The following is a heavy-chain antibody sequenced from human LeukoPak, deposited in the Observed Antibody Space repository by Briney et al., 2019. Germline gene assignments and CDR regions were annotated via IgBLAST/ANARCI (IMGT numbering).Heavy chain of an antibody. V-gene: IGHV4-39*07. CDR1: GGSISSSSYY. D-gene: IGHD3-22*01. CDR3: ARDTYYYDSSGPSDY. CDR2: IYYSGST. J-gene: IGHJ4*02. Sequence: PSETLSLTCTVSGGSISSSSYYWGWIRQPPGKGLEWIGSIYYSGSTYYNPSLKSRVTISVDTSKNQFSLKLSSVTAADTAVYYCARDTYYYDSSGPSDYWGQGTLVAVSS.